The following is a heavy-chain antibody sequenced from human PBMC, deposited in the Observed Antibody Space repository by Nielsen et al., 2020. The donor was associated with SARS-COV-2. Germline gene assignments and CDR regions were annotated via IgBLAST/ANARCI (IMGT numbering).Heavy chain of an antibody. CDR1: GFTFSDYW. V-gene: IGHV3-7*01. J-gene: IGHJ4*02. CDR2: IHQDGGET. Sequence: GESLKISCAASGFTFSDYWMSWVRQAPGKGLEWVANIHQDGGETRYVDSVKGRFTISRDNGKNSLYLQMNSLRAEDTAVYYCARDPAAAAFGVFDYWGQGTLVTVSS. D-gene: IGHD3-10*01. CDR3: ARDPAAAAFGVFDY.